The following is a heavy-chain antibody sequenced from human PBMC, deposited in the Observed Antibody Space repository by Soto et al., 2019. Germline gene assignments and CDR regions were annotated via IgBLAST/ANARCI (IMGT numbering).Heavy chain of an antibody. D-gene: IGHD4-17*01. CDR3: ARDRFDYGGYSYLDY. Sequence: QVQLVESGGGVVQPGKSLRLSCAASGFSFSSYGMHWVRQAPGKGLGCVAVIWYDGSNKYYADSVKGRFTISRDNSKNTVYLQMNSLRAEDTAVYLCARDRFDYGGYSYLDYWGQGTLVTVSS. CDR2: IWYDGSNK. J-gene: IGHJ4*02. V-gene: IGHV3-33*01. CDR1: GFSFSSYG.